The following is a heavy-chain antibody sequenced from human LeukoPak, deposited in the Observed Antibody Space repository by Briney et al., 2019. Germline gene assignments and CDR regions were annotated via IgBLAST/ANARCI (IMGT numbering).Heavy chain of an antibody. CDR1: GGSISSYY. CDR3: ATGLWLPEAYYYYMDV. V-gene: IGHV4-59*01. D-gene: IGHD5-18*01. J-gene: IGHJ6*03. Sequence: PSETLSLTCTVSGGSISSYYWSWIRQPPGKGLEWIGYIYYSGSTNYNPSLKSRVTISVDTSKNQFSLKLSSVTAADTAVYYCATGLWLPEAYYYYMDVWGKGTTVTVSS. CDR2: IYYSGST.